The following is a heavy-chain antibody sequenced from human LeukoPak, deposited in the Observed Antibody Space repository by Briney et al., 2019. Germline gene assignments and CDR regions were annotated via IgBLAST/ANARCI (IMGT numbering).Heavy chain of an antibody. D-gene: IGHD3-22*01. CDR2: IRYDGSNK. J-gene: IGHJ6*03. V-gene: IGHV3-30*02. CDR3: ANGWLVPPYYYYYMDV. Sequence: PGGSLRLSCAASGFTFSSYGMHWVRQAPGKGLEWVAFIRYDGSNKYYADSVKGRFTISRDNSKNTLYLQMNSLRAEDTAVYYCANGWLVPPYYYYYMDVWGKGTTVTVSS. CDR1: GFTFSSYG.